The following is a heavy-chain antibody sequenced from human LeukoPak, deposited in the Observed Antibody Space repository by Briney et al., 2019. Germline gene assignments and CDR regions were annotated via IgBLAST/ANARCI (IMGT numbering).Heavy chain of an antibody. D-gene: IGHD3-9*01. CDR2: ISYDESHK. CDR3: ARDQDNRLYDFFTGYPIGAYYFDY. Sequence: PGGSLRLSCAASAFTFSNYAMHWVRQAPGKGLEWVAFISYDESHKYYADSVKGRFTIARDNSKKALYLEMNSLRAGDTAVYYCARDQDNRLYDFFTGYPIGAYYFDYWGQETLVTVSS. J-gene: IGHJ4*02. CDR1: AFTFSNYA. V-gene: IGHV3-30-3*01.